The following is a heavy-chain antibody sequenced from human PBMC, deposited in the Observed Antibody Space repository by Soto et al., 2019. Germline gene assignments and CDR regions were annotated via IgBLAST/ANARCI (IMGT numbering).Heavy chain of an antibody. D-gene: IGHD3-10*01. J-gene: IGHJ4*02. V-gene: IGHV3-30*03. Sequence: VQLVESGGGVVQPGRSLRLSCAASGFPFTTYGMHWVREGPGKGLEWVAVISYDGSNKYYADSVKGRFTISRDNSKNTLYLQMNSLRPEDKALYYCVGGQYYFDYRGQGTLVTVSS. CDR1: GFPFTTYG. CDR3: VGGQYYFDY. CDR2: ISYDGSNK.